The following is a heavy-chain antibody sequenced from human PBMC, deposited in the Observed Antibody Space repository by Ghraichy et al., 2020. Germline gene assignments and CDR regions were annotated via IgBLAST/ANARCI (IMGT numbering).Heavy chain of an antibody. J-gene: IGHJ4*02. D-gene: IGHD6-6*01. V-gene: IGHV5-51*01. CDR3: ARRTGSSSGSFEY. Sequence: SLNISCKGSGYSFTSYWIAWVRQMPGKGPEWMGIIYPGDSDTRYSPSFQGQVTISADKSISTAYLQWSSLKASDTAMYYCARRTGSSSGSFEYWGQGTLVTVSS. CDR2: IYPGDSDT. CDR1: GYSFTSYW.